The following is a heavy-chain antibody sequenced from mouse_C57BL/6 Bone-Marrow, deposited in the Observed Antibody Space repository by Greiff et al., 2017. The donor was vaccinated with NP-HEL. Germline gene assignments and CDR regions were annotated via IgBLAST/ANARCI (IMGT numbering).Heavy chain of an antibody. Sequence: EVQLVESGGGLVKPGGSLKLSCAASGFTFSSYAMSWVRQTPVKRLEWVATISDGGSYTYYPDNVKGRFTISRDNAKNNLYLQMSHLKSEDTAMYYCARAHYYYAMDYWGQGTSVTVSS. CDR3: ARAHYYYAMDY. J-gene: IGHJ4*01. CDR1: GFTFSSYA. CDR2: ISDGGSYT. V-gene: IGHV5-4*01.